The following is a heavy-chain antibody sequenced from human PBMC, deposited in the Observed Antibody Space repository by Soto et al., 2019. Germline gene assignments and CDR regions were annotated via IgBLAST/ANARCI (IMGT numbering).Heavy chain of an antibody. CDR3: AYEHRGAASMIISDFDY. CDR2: IMPGSSHI. CDR1: GFTFGIYS. D-gene: IGHD3-16*01. Sequence: GGSLRLSCAASGFTFGIYSMNWVRQAPGKGLEWVSYIMPGSSHIFYADSVKGRFTISRDNSKNTLTLQVNSLRADDTAVYFCAYEHRGAASMIISDFDYWGQGTLVTVSS. J-gene: IGHJ4*02. V-gene: IGHV3-48*01.